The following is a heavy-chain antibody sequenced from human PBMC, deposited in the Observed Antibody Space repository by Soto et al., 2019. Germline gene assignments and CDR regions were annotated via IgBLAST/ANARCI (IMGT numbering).Heavy chain of an antibody. J-gene: IGHJ4*02. D-gene: IGHD6-13*01. CDR3: TTGIGYGPFDY. CDR1: GFTFSNTW. CDR2: IKSKTDGGTT. Sequence: GGFLRLSCAASGFTFSNTWMSWDRHAPGKGLEWVGRIKSKTDGGTTDYAAPVKGRFTISRDDSKNTLYLQMNSLKTEDTAVYYCTTGIGYGPFDYWGQGTLVTVSS. V-gene: IGHV3-15*01.